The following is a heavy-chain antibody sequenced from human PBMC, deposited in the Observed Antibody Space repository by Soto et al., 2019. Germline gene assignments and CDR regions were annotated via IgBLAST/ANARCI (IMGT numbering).Heavy chain of an antibody. J-gene: IGHJ4*02. CDR3: ARGGDYVWGSYRPLPDY. D-gene: IGHD3-16*02. Sequence: QVQLQESGPGLVKPSQTLSLTCTVSGGSISSGDYYWSWIRQPPGKGLEWIGYIYYSGSTYYNPSRKSRVTISVDTSKNQFSLKLSSVTAADTAVYYCARGGDYVWGSYRPLPDYWGQGTLVTVSS. V-gene: IGHV4-30-4*01. CDR2: IYYSGST. CDR1: GGSISSGDYY.